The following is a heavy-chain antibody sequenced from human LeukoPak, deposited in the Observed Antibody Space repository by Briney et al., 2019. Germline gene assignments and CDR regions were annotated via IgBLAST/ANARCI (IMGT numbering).Heavy chain of an antibody. D-gene: IGHD3-10*01. CDR3: AREDYYGSGSIDY. CDR2: IFYSGST. Sequence: SETLSLTCTVSGGSISSDYWSWIRQPPGKGLEWIGYIFYSGSTNYNPSLKSRVTISVDTSKNQFSLKLSSVTAADTAVYYCAREDYYGSGSIDYWGQGTLVTVSP. CDR1: GGSISSDY. V-gene: IGHV4-59*01. J-gene: IGHJ4*02.